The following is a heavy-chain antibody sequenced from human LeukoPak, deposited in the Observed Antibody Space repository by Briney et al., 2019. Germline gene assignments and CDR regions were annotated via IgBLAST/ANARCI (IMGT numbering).Heavy chain of an antibody. V-gene: IGHV3-33*01. D-gene: IGHD6-13*01. J-gene: IGHJ4*02. CDR3: ARGAAGTWNFDY. CDR1: GFTFSSYG. Sequence: GGSLRLSCAASGFTFSSYGMHWVRQAPGKGLGWGAVIWYDGSNKYYADSVKGRFTISRDNSKNTLYLQMNSLRAEDTAVYYCARGAAGTWNFDYWGQGTLVTVSS. CDR2: IWYDGSNK.